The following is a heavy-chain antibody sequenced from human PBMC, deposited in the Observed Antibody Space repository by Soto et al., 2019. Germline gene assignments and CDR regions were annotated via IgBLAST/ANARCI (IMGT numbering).Heavy chain of an antibody. J-gene: IGHJ6*01. Sequence: SGGSLRLSCVGSGFTFISYDMHWVRQAPGKGLEWVAFISFDGSKKYYADSVEGRFTISRDNSKSTMYLEMNSLRPEDTAVYYCTKVDVWGPGTAVTVSS. V-gene: IGHV3-30-3*01. CDR1: GFTFISYD. CDR3: TKVDV. CDR2: ISFDGSKK.